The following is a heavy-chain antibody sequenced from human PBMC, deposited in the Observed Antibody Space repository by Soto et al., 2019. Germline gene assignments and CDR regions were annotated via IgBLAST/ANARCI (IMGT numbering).Heavy chain of an antibody. Sequence: QLQLQESGPGLVKPSETLSLTCTVSGGSISSSSYYWGWIRQPPGKGLEWIGSIYYSGSTYYNPSLKSRVPISVDTSKNQFSLKLSSVTAADTAVYYCARRLWFGESDYFDYWGQGTLVTVSS. V-gene: IGHV4-39*01. D-gene: IGHD3-10*01. J-gene: IGHJ4*02. CDR1: GGSISSSSYY. CDR3: ARRLWFGESDYFDY. CDR2: IYYSGST.